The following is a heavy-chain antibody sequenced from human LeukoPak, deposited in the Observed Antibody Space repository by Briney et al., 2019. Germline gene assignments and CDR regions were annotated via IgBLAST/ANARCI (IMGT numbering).Heavy chain of an antibody. V-gene: IGHV3-7*01. CDR2: IKQDGSEK. D-gene: IGHD1-26*01. Sequence: GGSLRLSCAASGFTFSSYWMSWVRQAPGKGLEWVANIKQDGSEKYYVDSVKGRFTISRDNAKNSLYLQMNSLRAEDTAVYYCARLLVGATQYYFDYWGQGTLVTVSS. CDR3: ARLLVGATQYYFDY. J-gene: IGHJ4*02. CDR1: GFTFSSYW.